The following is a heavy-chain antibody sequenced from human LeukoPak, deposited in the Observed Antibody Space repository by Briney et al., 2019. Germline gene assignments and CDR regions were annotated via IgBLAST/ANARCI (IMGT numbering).Heavy chain of an antibody. CDR1: GGTFSSYA. CDR2: IIPIFGTA. D-gene: IGHD6-19*01. V-gene: IGHV1-69*06. CDR3: ARLSIAVAGTEDY. J-gene: IGHJ4*02. Sequence: SVKVSCKASGGTFSSYAISWVRQAPGQGLEWMVGIIPIFGTANYAQKFQGRVTITADKSTSTAYMELSSLRSEDTAVYYCARLSIAVAGTEDYWGQGTLVTVSS.